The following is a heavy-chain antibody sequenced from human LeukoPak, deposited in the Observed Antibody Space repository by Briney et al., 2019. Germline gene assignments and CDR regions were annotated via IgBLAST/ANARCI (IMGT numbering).Heavy chain of an antibody. D-gene: IGHD1-26*01. Sequence: KSSETLSLTCTVSGGSISSYYWSWIRQPAGKGLEWIGSTYYAGGTSYNPSLKSRVTISVDTSKNQFSLRLGSVTATDTAQYYCAKHSGGSYYDFDYWGQGILVTVSS. V-gene: IGHV4-59*05. CDR1: GGSISSYY. CDR3: AKHSGGSYYDFDY. J-gene: IGHJ4*02. CDR2: TYYAGGT.